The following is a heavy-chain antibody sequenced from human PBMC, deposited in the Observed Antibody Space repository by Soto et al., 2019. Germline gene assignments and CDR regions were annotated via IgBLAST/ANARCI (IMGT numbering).Heavy chain of an antibody. V-gene: IGHV3-23*01. D-gene: IGHD2-21*02. CDR3: ASTRGVAYCGGDCSTAAFDI. Sequence: GGSLRLSCAASGFTFSSYAMSWVRQAPGKGLEWVSAISGSGGSTYYADSVKGRFTISRDNSKNTLYLQMNSLRAEDTAVYYCASTRGVAYCGGDCSTAAFDIWGQGTMVTVSS. CDR2: ISGSGGST. CDR1: GFTFSSYA. J-gene: IGHJ3*02.